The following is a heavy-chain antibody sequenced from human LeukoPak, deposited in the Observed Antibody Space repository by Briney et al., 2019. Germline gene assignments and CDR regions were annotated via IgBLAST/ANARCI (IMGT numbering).Heavy chain of an antibody. CDR3: ARGYSSSWYPGDY. CDR2: ISSSSSYT. Sequence: PGGSLRLSCVASGFTFSDYYMSWIRQAPGKGLEWVSYISSSSSYTKYADSVKGRFTISRDNAKNSLYLQMNSLRAEDTAVYYCARGYSSSWYPGDYWGQGTLVTVSS. V-gene: IGHV3-11*05. CDR1: GFTFSDYY. J-gene: IGHJ4*02. D-gene: IGHD6-13*01.